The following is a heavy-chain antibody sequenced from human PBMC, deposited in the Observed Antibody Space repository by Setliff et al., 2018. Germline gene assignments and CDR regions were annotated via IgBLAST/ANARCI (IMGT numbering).Heavy chain of an antibody. CDR2: INPHGSEK. CDR1: GLSYTNDW. V-gene: IGHV3-7*01. D-gene: IGHD3-10*01. CDR3: FGAGTCSY. Sequence: GGSLRLSCTAFGLSYTNDWVSWVRQAPGNGLEWLASINPHGSEKYYADSVKGRFTISRDNAKNSLSLQMTNLRSEDTAVYYCFGAGTCSYWGQGTLVTVSS. J-gene: IGHJ4*02.